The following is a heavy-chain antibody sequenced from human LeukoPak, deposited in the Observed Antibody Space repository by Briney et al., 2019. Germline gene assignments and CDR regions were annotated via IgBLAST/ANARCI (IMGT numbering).Heavy chain of an antibody. CDR2: IYPGDSDT. CDR3: ARQVDIAVAGYDY. V-gene: IGHV5-51*01. CDR1: GYSFTSYW. D-gene: IGHD6-13*01. Sequence: GESLKISCKGSGYSFTSYWIAWVRQMPGKGLEWMGIIYPGDSDTRYSPSFQGQVTISADKSISTAYLQWSSLKASDTAMSYGARQVDIAVAGYDYWGQGTLITVSS. J-gene: IGHJ4*02.